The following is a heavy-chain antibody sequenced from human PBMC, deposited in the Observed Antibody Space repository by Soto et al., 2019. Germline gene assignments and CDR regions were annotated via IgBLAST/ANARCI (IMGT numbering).Heavy chain of an antibody. CDR3: ARVLYCSSTSCYGYRGYYYYYMDV. D-gene: IGHD2-2*01. CDR1: GGSFSGYY. Sequence: SETLSLTCAVYGGSFSGYYWSWIRQPPGKGLEWIGEINHSGSTKYNPSLKSRVTISVDTSKNQFSLKLSSVTAADTAVYYCARVLYCSSTSCYGYRGYYYYYMDVWGKGTTVTVSS. CDR2: INHSGST. J-gene: IGHJ6*03. V-gene: IGHV4-34*01.